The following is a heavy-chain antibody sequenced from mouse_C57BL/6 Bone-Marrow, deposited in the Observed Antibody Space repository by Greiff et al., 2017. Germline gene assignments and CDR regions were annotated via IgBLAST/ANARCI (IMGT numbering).Heavy chain of an antibody. D-gene: IGHD2-4*01. V-gene: IGHV1-61*01. CDR1: GYTFTSYW. Sequence: VQLQQPGAELVRPGSSVKLSCKASGYTFTSYWMDWVKQRPGQGLEWIGNIYPSDSETHYNQKFKDKATLTVEKSSSTAYMQLSSLTSGDSAVYYCARGGYDYDPAWFAYWGQGTLVTVSA. CDR2: IYPSDSET. CDR3: ARGGYDYDPAWFAY. J-gene: IGHJ3*01.